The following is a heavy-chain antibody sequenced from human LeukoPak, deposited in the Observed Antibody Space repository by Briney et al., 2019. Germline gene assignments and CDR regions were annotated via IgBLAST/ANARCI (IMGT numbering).Heavy chain of an antibody. J-gene: IGHJ4*02. CDR1: GYSINSGFY. Sequence: SETLPLTCTVSGYSINSGFYWGWLRQPPGKGLEWIGNIYHSATTHYNSSLKSRVTISVDTSKNQFSLKLSSVTAADTAVYFCARGFRGDNFDYWGQGTLVTVSS. CDR2: IYHSATT. CDR3: ARGFRGDNFDY. D-gene: IGHD7-27*01. V-gene: IGHV4-38-2*02.